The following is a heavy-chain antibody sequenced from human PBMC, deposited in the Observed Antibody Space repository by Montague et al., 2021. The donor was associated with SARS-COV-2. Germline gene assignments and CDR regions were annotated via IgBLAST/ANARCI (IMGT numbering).Heavy chain of an antibody. Sequence: SLRLSCAASGFIFRHYAMSWVRQAPGKGLEWVSGISTSGDCTYXXXSXKGRFTISRDNSRNTLYLQMNSLRAEDTAIYYCAKDREMDYSADYWGQGTLVTVSS. D-gene: IGHD5-24*01. CDR3: AKDREMDYSADY. J-gene: IGHJ4*02. CDR1: GFIFRHYA. CDR2: ISTSGDCT. V-gene: IGHV3-23*01.